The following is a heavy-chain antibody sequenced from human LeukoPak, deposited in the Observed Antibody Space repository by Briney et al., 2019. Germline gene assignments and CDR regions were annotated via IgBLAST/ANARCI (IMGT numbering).Heavy chain of an antibody. CDR3: ASTYSSGWDGGFDY. D-gene: IGHD6-25*01. V-gene: IGHV4-30-2*01. CDR1: RGSISRGGYS. CDR2: IYHSGST. J-gene: IGHJ4*02. Sequence: SQTLSHTCAVSRGSISRGGYSPSCIRQPPGKGLEWIGYIYHSGSTYYNPSLKSRVTISVDRSKNQFSLKLSSVTAADTAVYYSASTYSSGWDGGFDYWGQGTLVTVSS.